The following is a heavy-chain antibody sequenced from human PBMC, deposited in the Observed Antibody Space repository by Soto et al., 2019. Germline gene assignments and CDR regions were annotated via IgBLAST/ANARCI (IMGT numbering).Heavy chain of an antibody. J-gene: IGHJ4*02. CDR2: VSVDPRNT. CDR1: GFTLSSYP. Sequence: PGGSLRLSCAASGFTLSSYPMSWVRQAPGKGLQWVASVSVDPRNTYYADSVKGRFTISRDNSKNTLYLQMNSLRAEDTAVYYCAKYGWERFFDYWGQGTLVTVSS. D-gene: IGHD1-26*01. CDR3: AKYGWERFFDY. V-gene: IGHV3-23*01.